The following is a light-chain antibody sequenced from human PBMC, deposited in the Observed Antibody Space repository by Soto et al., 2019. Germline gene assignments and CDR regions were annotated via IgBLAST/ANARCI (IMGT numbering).Light chain of an antibody. Sequence: DIQMTQSPSTLSASVGDRVTITCRASQSISSWLAWYQQKPGKAPKLLIYKASSLESGVPSRFSGSGSGTEFTLTISRLQADDFATYYCQQYSCFPTFGPGTKVEIK. J-gene: IGKJ1*01. CDR3: QQYSCFPT. CDR2: KAS. CDR1: QSISSW. V-gene: IGKV1-5*03.